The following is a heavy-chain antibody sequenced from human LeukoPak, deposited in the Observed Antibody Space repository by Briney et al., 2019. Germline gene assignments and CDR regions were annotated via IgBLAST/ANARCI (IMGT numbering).Heavy chain of an antibody. CDR1: GYTFTSYG. V-gene: IGHV1-18*01. CDR2: FSAYNGKT. D-gene: IGHD3-9*01. J-gene: IGHJ6*03. Sequence: ASVKVSCKASGYTFTSYGISWVRQAPEQGLEGLGWFSAYNGKTNYAQKLQGRVTMTTDTSTSTACMELRSLRSDDTAVYYCARDLTRYYDILTGYSSLGYYYMDVWGKGTTVTVSS. CDR3: ARDLTRYYDILTGYSSLGYYYMDV.